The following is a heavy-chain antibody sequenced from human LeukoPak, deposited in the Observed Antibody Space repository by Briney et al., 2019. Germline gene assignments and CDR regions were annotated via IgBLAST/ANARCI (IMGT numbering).Heavy chain of an antibody. J-gene: IGHJ4*02. CDR1: GDSISSSNC. Sequence: SGTLSLTCAVSGDSISSSNCWNWVHQPPGKGLEWIGYIYYSGSTNYNPSLKSRVTISVDTSKNQFSLKLSSVTAADTAVYYCARIGVGYSYGYDYWGQGTLVTVSS. D-gene: IGHD5-18*01. CDR3: ARIGVGYSYGYDY. CDR2: IYYSGST. V-gene: IGHV4-4*02.